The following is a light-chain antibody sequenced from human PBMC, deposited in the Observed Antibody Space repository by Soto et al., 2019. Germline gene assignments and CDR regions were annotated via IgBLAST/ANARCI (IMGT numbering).Light chain of an antibody. V-gene: IGLV1-44*01. CDR1: SSNIGSNT. Sequence: QSALTQPPSASGTPGQRVTISCSGSSSNIGSNTVHWYQQLPGTAPKLLISRNNQRPSGVPDRFSGSKSVTSASLAISGLQSEDEADYYCTSWDDSLNAWVFGGGTKLTVL. CDR2: RNN. CDR3: TSWDDSLNAWV. J-gene: IGLJ3*02.